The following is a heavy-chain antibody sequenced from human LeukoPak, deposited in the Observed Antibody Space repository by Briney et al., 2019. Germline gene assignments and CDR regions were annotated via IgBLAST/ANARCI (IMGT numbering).Heavy chain of an antibody. V-gene: IGHV3-23*01. J-gene: IGHJ4*02. Sequence: GGSLRLSCAVSGITLSNYGMSWVRQAPGKGLEWVAGISDSGGSTNYANSVKGRFTISRDNPKNTLYLQMNSLRAEDTAVYFCAKRGVVIRVILVGFHKEAYYFDSWGQGALVTVSS. CDR1: GITLSNYG. D-gene: IGHD3-22*01. CDR2: ISDSGGST. CDR3: AKRGVVIRVILVGFHKEAYYFDS.